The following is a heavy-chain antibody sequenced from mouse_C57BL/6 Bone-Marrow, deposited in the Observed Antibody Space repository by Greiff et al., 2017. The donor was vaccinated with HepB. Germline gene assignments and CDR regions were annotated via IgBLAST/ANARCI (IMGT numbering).Heavy chain of an antibody. CDR1: GYTFTSYG. D-gene: IGHD1-1*01. CDR2: IYPRSGNT. J-gene: IGHJ3*01. CDR3: ARGYGSSWFAY. Sequence: QVQLQQSGAELARPGASVKLSCKASGYTFTSYGISWVKQRTGQGLEWIGEIYPRSGNTYYNEKFKGTATLTADKSSSTAYMELRSLTSEDSAVYFCARGYGSSWFAYWGQGTLVTVSA. V-gene: IGHV1-81*01.